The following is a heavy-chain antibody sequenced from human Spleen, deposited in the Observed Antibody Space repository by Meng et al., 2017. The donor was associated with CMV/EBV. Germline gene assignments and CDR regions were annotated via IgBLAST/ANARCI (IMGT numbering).Heavy chain of an antibody. CDR1: TGKFSSYA. Sequence: SVKVSCKASTGKFSSYAISWVRQAPGQGREWMGGIIGMFGTTKYAQEFQGRVTITTEELTSTAYMELINLRSEDTAVYYCARGSDYSNSRGWLDPWGQGTLVTVSS. V-gene: IGHV1-69*05. CDR3: ARGSDYSNSRGWLDP. CDR2: IIGMFGTT. D-gene: IGHD4-11*01. J-gene: IGHJ5*02.